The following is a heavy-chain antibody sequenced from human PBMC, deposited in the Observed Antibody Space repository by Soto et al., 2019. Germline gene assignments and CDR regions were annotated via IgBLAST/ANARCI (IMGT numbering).Heavy chain of an antibody. CDR1: GFTFSSYA. D-gene: IGHD3-22*01. Sequence: QVQLVESGGGVVQPGRSLRLSCAASGFTFSSYAMHWVRQAPGKGLEWVAVISYDGSNKYYADSVKGRFTISRDNSKNTLYLQMNSLRAEDTAVYYCARDQGTYYYDSSGYYSHALVSYYFDYWGQGTLVTVSS. CDR3: ARDQGTYYYDSSGYYSHALVSYYFDY. J-gene: IGHJ4*02. CDR2: ISYDGSNK. V-gene: IGHV3-30-3*01.